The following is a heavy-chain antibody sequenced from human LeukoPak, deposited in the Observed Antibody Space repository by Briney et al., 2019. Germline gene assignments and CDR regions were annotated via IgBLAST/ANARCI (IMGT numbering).Heavy chain of an antibody. J-gene: IGHJ4*02. CDR3: AREACSSTSCLLDY. V-gene: IGHV4-59*01. CDR1: GGSISSYY. CDR2: IYYSGST. D-gene: IGHD2-2*01. Sequence: SETLSLACTVSGGSISSYYWSWIRQPPGKGLEWIGYIYYSGSTNYNPSLKSRVTISVDTSKNQFSLKLSSVTAADTAVYYCAREACSSTSCLLDYWGQGTLVTVSS.